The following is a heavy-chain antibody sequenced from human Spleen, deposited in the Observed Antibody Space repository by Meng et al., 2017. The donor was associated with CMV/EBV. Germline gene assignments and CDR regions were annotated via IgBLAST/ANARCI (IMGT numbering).Heavy chain of an antibody. CDR3: ARGHCSSTKCYGLGLFGMNV. CDR1: GFKVSDNY. CDR2: LYSGGST. J-gene: IGHJ6*02. Sequence: GESLKISCAASGFKVSDNYMGWVRQAPEKGLEWVSVLYSGGSTYYAASVKGRFTISRDNSRNSLYLQMGSLRAEDTAVYYCARGHCSSTKCYGLGLFGMNVWGQGATVTVSS. V-gene: IGHV3-66*02. D-gene: IGHD2-2*01.